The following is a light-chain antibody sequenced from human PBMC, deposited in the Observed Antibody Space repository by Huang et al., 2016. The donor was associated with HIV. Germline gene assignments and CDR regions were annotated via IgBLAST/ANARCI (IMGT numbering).Light chain of an antibody. V-gene: IGKV3-11*01. CDR2: DTS. J-gene: IGKJ4*01. Sequence: GERVTLSCRASQSVGNYIAWYQQHPGQSPKLLIYDTSNMATGTPVRFSGSGSGTDFTLTISSLESEDFAVYYCQQRSSGVTFGGGTKVQVK. CDR3: QQRSSGVT. CDR1: QSVGNY.